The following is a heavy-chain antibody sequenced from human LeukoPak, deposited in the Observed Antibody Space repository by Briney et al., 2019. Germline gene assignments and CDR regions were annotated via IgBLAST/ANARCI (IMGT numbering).Heavy chain of an antibody. J-gene: IGHJ4*02. V-gene: IGHV1-18*01. D-gene: IGHD3-9*01. Sequence: ASVKVSCKASGYTFTSYGISWVRQAPGQGLEWMGWISAYNGNTNYAQKLQGRVTTTTDTSTSTAYMELRSLRSDDTAVYYCARGPYYDILTGYYIDYWGQGTLVTVSS. CDR1: GYTFTSYG. CDR2: ISAYNGNT. CDR3: ARGPYYDILTGYYIDY.